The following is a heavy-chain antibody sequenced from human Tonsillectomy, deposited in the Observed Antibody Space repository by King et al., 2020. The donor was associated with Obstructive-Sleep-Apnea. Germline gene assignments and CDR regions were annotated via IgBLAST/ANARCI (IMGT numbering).Heavy chain of an antibody. CDR3: ARVQDIVVVPAAIDFYYGMDV. J-gene: IGHJ6*02. D-gene: IGHD2-2*02. CDR2: INPSGGST. V-gene: IGHV1-46*01. CDR1: GYTFTSYY. Sequence: LQLVQSGAEVKKPGASVKVSCQASGYTFTSYYMHWVRQAPGQGLEWMGIINPSGGSTNYAQKFQGRVTMTRDTSTSTVYMELSSLRSEDTAVYYCARVQDIVVVPAAIDFYYGMDVWGQGTTVTVSS.